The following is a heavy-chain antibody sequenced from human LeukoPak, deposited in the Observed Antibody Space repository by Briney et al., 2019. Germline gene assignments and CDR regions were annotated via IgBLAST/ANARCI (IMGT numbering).Heavy chain of an antibody. CDR2: INPNSGGT. Sequence: ASVKVSCKASGYTFTGYYIHSVRQAPGQGLEWMGWINPNSGGTNYVQKFQGRVTMTRDTSISTAYMELSRLRSDDTAVYYCARDYIQYQLLPDYWGQGTLVTVPS. D-gene: IGHD2-2*01. CDR1: GYTFTGYY. J-gene: IGHJ4*02. V-gene: IGHV1-2*02. CDR3: ARDYIQYQLLPDY.